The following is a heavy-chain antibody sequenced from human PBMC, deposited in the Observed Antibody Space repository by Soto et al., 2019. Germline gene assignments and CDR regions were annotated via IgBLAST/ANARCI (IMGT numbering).Heavy chain of an antibody. V-gene: IGHV3-48*01. CDR3: ARVDILRYFDWSSSFDY. D-gene: IGHD3-9*01. CDR2: ISRSSSNI. CDR1: GFLFSTYS. J-gene: IGHJ4*02. Sequence: GGSLRLSCAASGFLFSTYSMIWVRQAPGKGLEWISFISRSSSNIYYADSVKGRFTISRDNAKNSLFLQMNSLRAEDTAVYYCARVDILRYFDWSSSFDYWGQGTLVTVSS.